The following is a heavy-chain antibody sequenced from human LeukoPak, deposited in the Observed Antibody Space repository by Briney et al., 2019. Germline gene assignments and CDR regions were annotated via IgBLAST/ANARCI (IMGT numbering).Heavy chain of an antibody. CDR1: GGSISSSSYY. CDR3: ARPRGFGELFSWFDP. D-gene: IGHD3-10*01. CDR2: IYYSGST. J-gene: IGHJ5*02. V-gene: IGHV4-39*01. Sequence: SETLSLTCTVSGGSISSSSYYWGWIRQPPGKGLEWIGSIYYSGSTYYNPSLKSRVTISVDTSKNQFSLKPSSVTAADTAVYYCARPRGFGELFSWFDPWGQGTLVTVSS.